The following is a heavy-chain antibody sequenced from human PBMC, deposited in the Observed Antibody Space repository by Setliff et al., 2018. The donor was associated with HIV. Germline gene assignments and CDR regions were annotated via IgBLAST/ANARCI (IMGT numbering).Heavy chain of an antibody. D-gene: IGHD1-26*01. CDR3: ATRMGHSGSYHVDF. J-gene: IGHJ4*02. Sequence: PGGSLRLSCAVSGFTFEDYGMAWVRQAPGKGLEWVSGISWNGGATDYAESVKGRFTISRDNAKISLFLQMSHLRAEDTALYYCATRMGHSGSYHVDFGGQGTLVTVSS. V-gene: IGHV3-20*04. CDR1: GFTFEDYG. CDR2: ISWNGGAT.